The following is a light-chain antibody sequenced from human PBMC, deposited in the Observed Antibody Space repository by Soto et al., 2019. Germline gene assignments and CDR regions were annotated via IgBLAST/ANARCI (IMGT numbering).Light chain of an antibody. CDR2: GDN. CDR1: SSNIGRNS. V-gene: IGLV1-44*01. CDR3: QSYDSSLIGSV. Sequence: QSVLTQPPSASETPEQRVTISCSGSSSNIGRNSVNWYQHLPGTAPKLLIYGDNNRPSGVPDRFSGSKSGTSASLAITGLQAEDEADYYCQSYDSSLIGSVFGGGTKLTVL. J-gene: IGLJ3*02.